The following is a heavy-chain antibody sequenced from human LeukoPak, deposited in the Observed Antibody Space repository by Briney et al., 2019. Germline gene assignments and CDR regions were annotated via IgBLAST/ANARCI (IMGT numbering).Heavy chain of an antibody. Sequence: GGSLRLSCTASGFTFGDYAMSWFRQAPGKGLEWVGFIRSKAYGGTTENAASVKGRFTISRDDSKSIAYLQMNSLKTEDTAVYYCARGGVCCSSDSCSVDYWGQGILVTVSS. V-gene: IGHV3-49*03. CDR3: ARGGVCCSSDSCSVDY. J-gene: IGHJ4*02. CDR2: IRSKAYGGTT. D-gene: IGHD2-2*01. CDR1: GFTFGDYA.